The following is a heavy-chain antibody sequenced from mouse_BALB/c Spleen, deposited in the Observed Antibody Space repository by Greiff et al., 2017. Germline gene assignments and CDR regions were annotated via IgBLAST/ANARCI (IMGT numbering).Heavy chain of an antibody. CDR1: GYTFTSYW. J-gene: IGHJ2*01. CDR3: ARSNWDDDYFDY. D-gene: IGHD4-1*01. Sequence: QVQLQQSGAELAKPGASVKMSCKASGYTFTSYWMHWVKQRPGQGLEWIGYINPSTGYTEYNQKFKDKTTLTADKSSSTAYMQLSSLTSEDSAVYYCARSNWDDDYFDYWGQGTTLTVSS. CDR2: INPSTGYT. V-gene: IGHV1-4*02.